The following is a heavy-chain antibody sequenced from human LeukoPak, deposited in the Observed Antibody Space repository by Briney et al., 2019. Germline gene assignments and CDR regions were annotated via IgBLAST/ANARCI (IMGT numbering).Heavy chain of an antibody. D-gene: IGHD5-18*01. V-gene: IGHV1-69*13. CDR3: ARAADTAMAHYYYYYMDV. CDR1: GGTFSSYA. CDR2: IIPIFGTA. J-gene: IGHJ6*03. Sequence: GASVKVSCKASGGTFSSYAISWVRQAPGQGLEWMGGIIPIFGTANYAQKFQGRVTITADESTSTAYMELSSLRSEDTAVYYCARAADTAMAHYYYYYMDVWGKGTTVTVSS.